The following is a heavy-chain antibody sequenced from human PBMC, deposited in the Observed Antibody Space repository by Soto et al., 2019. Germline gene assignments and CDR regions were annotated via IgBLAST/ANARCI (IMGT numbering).Heavy chain of an antibody. CDR3: ARDASGTMTMVTTRPDL. V-gene: IGHV3-21*01. CDR1: GFTLSTYS. J-gene: IGHJ5*02. CDR2: ISSSSSHI. D-gene: IGHD4-17*01. Sequence: GGSLRLSCLASGFTLSTYSMNLVRQAAGKGLEWVSSISSSSSHIYYADSVKGRFTISRDNAKNSLSLQMNSLRAEDTAVYYCARDASGTMTMVTTRPDLWGQGTLVTVSS.